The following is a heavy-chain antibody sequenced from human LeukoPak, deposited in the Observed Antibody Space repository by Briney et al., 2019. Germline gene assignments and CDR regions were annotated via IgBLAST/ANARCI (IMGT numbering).Heavy chain of an antibody. CDR3: ARGTYYDFWSGYGFYYFDY. V-gene: IGHV4-59*01. CDR1: GGSITSYY. CDR2: IYYSGST. D-gene: IGHD3-3*01. J-gene: IGHJ4*02. Sequence: PSETLSLSCTVAGGSITSYYWSWIRQPPGKGLEWIGYIYYSGSTNYNPSLKSRVTISVDTSKNQFSLKLSSVTAADTAVYYCARGTYYDFWSGYGFYYFDYRGEGNLVTVSS.